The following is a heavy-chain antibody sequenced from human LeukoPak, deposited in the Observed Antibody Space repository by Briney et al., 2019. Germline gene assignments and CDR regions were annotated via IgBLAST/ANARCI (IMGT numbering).Heavy chain of an antibody. Sequence: SVKVSCKASGGTFSSYAISWVRQAPGQGLEWMGGIIPIFGTANHAQKFQGRVTITTDESTSTAYMELSSLRSEDTAVYYCAARPYDSSGYYRYYYYMDVWGKGTTVTVSS. D-gene: IGHD3-22*01. V-gene: IGHV1-69*05. J-gene: IGHJ6*03. CDR3: AARPYDSSGYYRYYYYMDV. CDR1: GGTFSSYA. CDR2: IIPIFGTA.